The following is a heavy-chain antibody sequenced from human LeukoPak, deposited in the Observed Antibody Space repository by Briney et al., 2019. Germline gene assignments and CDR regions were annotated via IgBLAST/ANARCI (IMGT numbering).Heavy chain of an antibody. CDR3: ARVRSSYYGSGSYQARHYYYYGMDV. V-gene: IGHV4-39*01. CDR1: GGPIRSSSYY. D-gene: IGHD3-10*01. Sequence: SETLSLTCTVSGGPIRSSSYYWGWIRQPPGTGLEWIGSINYSGSTYYNPSLKSRVTISVDTSKNQFSLKLSSVTAADTAVYYCARVRSSYYGSGSYQARHYYYYGMDVWGQGTTVTVSS. CDR2: INYSGST. J-gene: IGHJ6*02.